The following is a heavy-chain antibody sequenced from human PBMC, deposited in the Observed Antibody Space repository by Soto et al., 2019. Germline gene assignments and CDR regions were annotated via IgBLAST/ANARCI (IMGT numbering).Heavy chain of an antibody. D-gene: IGHD2-2*01. CDR1: GYSLTSYW. CDR3: ARESGGYCSSTSCYFNYYYYYGMDV. J-gene: IGHJ6*02. CDR2: IYPGDSDT. V-gene: IGHV5-51*01. Sequence: VESLKISCKGSGYSLTSYWIGWVRQMPVKGLEWIGIIYPGDSDTRYSPSFQGQVTISADKSISTAYLQMNSLRAEDTAVYYCARESGGYCSSTSCYFNYYYYYGMDVWGQGTTVTVSS.